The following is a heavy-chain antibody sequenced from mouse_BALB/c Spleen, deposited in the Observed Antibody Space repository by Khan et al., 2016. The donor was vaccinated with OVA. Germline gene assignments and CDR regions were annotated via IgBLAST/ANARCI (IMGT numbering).Heavy chain of an antibody. J-gene: IGHJ3*01. D-gene: IGHD1-1*01. V-gene: IGHV1-7*01. CDR1: GYMFTSYW. CDR3: ARSVYCSLAY. CDR2: INPSSGYT. Sequence: QVQLQQSGAELAKPGASVKMSCKASGYMFTSYWMNWVKQRPGQGLEWIGYINPSSGYTDYNQKFKDKATLTADKSSSTAYMQLSSLTSEDSAVYYCARSVYCSLAYWGQGTLVTVSA.